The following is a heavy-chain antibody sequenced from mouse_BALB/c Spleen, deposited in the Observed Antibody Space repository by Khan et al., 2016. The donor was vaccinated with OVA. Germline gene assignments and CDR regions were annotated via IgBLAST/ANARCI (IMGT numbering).Heavy chain of an antibody. V-gene: IGHV2-6-1*01. Sequence: QVQLKQSGPGLVAPSQSLSITCTISGFTFTNYGIHWVRQPPGKGLEWLVVIWSDGSNSYNSALKSRLSISRDNSKSQVFLRMNSHQTDDAAMYYCARQPDFHYYIMDYWGQGTSVIVSS. J-gene: IGHJ4*01. CDR1: GFTFTNYG. CDR2: IWSDGSN. CDR3: ARQPDFHYYIMDY.